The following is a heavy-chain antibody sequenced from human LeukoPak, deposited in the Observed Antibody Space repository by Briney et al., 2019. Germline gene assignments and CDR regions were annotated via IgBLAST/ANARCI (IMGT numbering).Heavy chain of an antibody. J-gene: IGHJ3*01. CDR3: AKDIQLST. D-gene: IGHD5-24*01. CDR1: GFTFSTYS. Sequence: GGSLRLSCTASGFTFSTYSMNWVRQAPGKGLEWVSLIGASGESTYYADSVKGRFTISRDNSKNTLSLQMNSLRVEDTAMYFCAKDIQLSTWGLGTMVTVSS. V-gene: IGHV3-23*01. CDR2: IGASGEST.